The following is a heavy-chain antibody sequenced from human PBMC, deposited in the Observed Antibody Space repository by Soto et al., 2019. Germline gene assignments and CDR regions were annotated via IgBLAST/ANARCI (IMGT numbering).Heavy chain of an antibody. D-gene: IGHD6-6*01. CDR3: ARRPVTGQLGIDY. CDR2: IYPGDSDT. CDR1: GYSFTSYL. Sequence: GESLKISCTGSGYSFTSYLIGWVRQMPGKGLEWMGIIYPGDSDTRYSPSFQGQVTISADKSISTAYLQWSSLKASDTAMYYCARRPVTGQLGIDYWGQGTLVTVSS. J-gene: IGHJ4*02. V-gene: IGHV5-51*01.